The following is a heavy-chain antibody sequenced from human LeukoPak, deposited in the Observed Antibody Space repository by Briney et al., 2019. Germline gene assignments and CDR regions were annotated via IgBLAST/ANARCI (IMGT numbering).Heavy chain of an antibody. D-gene: IGHD3-22*01. CDR1: GFTFSNAW. V-gene: IGHV3-15*01. J-gene: IGHJ4*02. CDR3: TTVGPGYYDSTNFDY. Sequence: PGGSLRLSCAASGFTFSNAWMSWVRQAPGKGLEWVGRIKSKTDGGTTDYAAPVKGRFTISRDESKNTLYLQMNSLKTEDTAVYFCTTVGPGYYDSTNFDYWGQGTLVTVSS. CDR2: IKSKTDGGTT.